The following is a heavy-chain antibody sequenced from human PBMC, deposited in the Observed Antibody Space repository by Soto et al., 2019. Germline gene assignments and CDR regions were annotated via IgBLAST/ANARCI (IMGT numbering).Heavy chain of an antibody. CDR2: IYYSGST. Sequence: PSETLSLTCTVSGGSISSSSYYWGWIRQPPGKGLEWIGSIYYSGSTYYNPSLKNRVTISVDTSKNQFSLKLSSVTAADTAVYYCARHCIAAAGTLDNWLDSWGQGTLVTVSS. D-gene: IGHD6-13*01. J-gene: IGHJ5*01. V-gene: IGHV4-39*01. CDR3: ARHCIAAAGTLDNWLDS. CDR1: GGSISSSSYY.